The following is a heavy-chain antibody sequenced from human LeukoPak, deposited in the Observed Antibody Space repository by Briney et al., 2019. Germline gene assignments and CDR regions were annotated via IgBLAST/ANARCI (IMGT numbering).Heavy chain of an antibody. CDR3: ARGGFDSRWACDI. Sequence: ASVKVSCKASGYTFTRYAMNWVRQAPGQGLEWMGRINTNTRNPTYAQGFTGRVVFSLDTSVSTAYLQISSLKAEDTAVYYCARGGFDSRWACDIWGQGTMVTVSS. V-gene: IGHV7-4-1*02. CDR1: GYTFTRYA. J-gene: IGHJ3*02. CDR2: INTNTRNP. D-gene: IGHD3-9*01.